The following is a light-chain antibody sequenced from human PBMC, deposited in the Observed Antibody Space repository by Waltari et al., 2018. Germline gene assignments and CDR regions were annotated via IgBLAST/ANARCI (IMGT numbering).Light chain of an antibody. Sequence: QSALTQPASVSGSPGQSITISCTGTNSDVGSYNLVSWYRQHPGKAPKLMIYEVNKPPSGVSNRFSCSKSGNTASLTISGLQAEDEADYYCCSYAGSSTLVFGGGTKLTVL. J-gene: IGLJ3*02. CDR1: NSDVGSYNL. CDR2: EVN. V-gene: IGLV2-23*02. CDR3: CSYAGSSTLV.